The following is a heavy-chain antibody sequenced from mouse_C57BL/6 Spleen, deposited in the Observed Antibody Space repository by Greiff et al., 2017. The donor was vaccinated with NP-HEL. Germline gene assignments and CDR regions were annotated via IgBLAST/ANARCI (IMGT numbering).Heavy chain of an antibody. CDR1: GYAFSSYW. Sequence: VQVVESGAELVKPGASVKISCKASGYAFSSYWMNWVKQRPGKGLEWIGQIYPGDGDTNYNGKFKGKATLTADKSSSTAYMQLSSLTSEDSAVYFWATSSGSSYSFDYWGQGTTLTVSS. CDR3: ATSSGSSYSFDY. V-gene: IGHV1-80*01. CDR2: IYPGDGDT. J-gene: IGHJ2*01. D-gene: IGHD1-1*01.